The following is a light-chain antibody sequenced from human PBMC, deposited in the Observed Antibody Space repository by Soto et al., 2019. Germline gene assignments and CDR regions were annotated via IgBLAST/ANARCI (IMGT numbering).Light chain of an antibody. J-gene: IGLJ7*01. CDR3: SSYTTSSTAV. CDR2: EVT. Sequence: QSALTQPASVSGSPGQSITISCTGTASDISGYNYVSWYQHHPGKAPKLMIYEVTNRPSGVSHRFSGSKSGNTASLTISGLQAEDEADYYCSSYTTSSTAVFGGGTQRTVL. V-gene: IGLV2-14*01. CDR1: ASDISGYNY.